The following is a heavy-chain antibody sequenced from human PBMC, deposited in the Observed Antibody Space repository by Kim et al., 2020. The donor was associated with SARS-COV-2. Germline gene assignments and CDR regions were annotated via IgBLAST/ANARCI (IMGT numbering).Heavy chain of an antibody. D-gene: IGHD2-21*02. V-gene: IGHV4-34*01. CDR1: GGSFSGYY. CDR3: ATVGGHCPVRPLFSYFDY. Sequence: SETLSLTCAVYGGSFSGYYWSWIRQPPGKGLEWIGEITHSGSTNYNPSLKSRVTISVDTSKNQFSLKLSSVTAADTAVYYCATVGGHCPVRPLFSYFDY. CDR2: ITHSGST. J-gene: IGHJ4*01.